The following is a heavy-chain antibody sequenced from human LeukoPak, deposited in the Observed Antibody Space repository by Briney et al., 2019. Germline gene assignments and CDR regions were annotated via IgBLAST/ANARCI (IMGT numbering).Heavy chain of an antibody. J-gene: IGHJ2*01. V-gene: IGHV4-34*01. D-gene: IGHD1-26*01. CDR1: GGSLSGRY. Sequence: SETLSLTCAVNGGSLSGRYWSWIRQSPGRGLQCLGEINHSGSANYNPSLKSRVTISLGTSRNQFSLRLTSLTAADTAVYYCARGRSEVGATAYYWYFDLWGRGTLVTVSS. CDR3: ARGRSEVGATAYYWYFDL. CDR2: INHSGSA.